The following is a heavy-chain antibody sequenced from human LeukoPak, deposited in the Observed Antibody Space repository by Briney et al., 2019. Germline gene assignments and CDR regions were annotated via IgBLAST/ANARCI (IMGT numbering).Heavy chain of an antibody. D-gene: IGHD1-14*01. CDR3: AKTVTNYWYNTGSWGAFHI. V-gene: IGHV3-23*01. CDR2: ISGSGGTT. Sequence: GGSLRLSCAASGFTFSNYAMSWVRQAPGKGLEWVSGISGSGGTTFEADSVKGRFTISRDNSENTPNLQMNSLRAADTARSQRAKTVTNYWYNTGSWGAFHIWGQGTMVTVSS. J-gene: IGHJ3*02. CDR1: GFTFSNYA.